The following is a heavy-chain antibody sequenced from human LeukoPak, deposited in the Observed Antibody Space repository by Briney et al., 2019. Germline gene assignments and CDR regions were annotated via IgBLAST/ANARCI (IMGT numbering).Heavy chain of an antibody. CDR2: ISSSSSST. J-gene: IGHJ3*02. Sequence: GGSLRLSCAASGFTFSSYAMSWMRQAPGKGLECISYISSSSSSTKYADSVKGRFTISRDNAKNSLYLQMNSLRAEDTAVYYCARGTGEVGTITDAFDIWGQGAMVTVSS. CDR1: GFTFSSYA. V-gene: IGHV3-11*06. CDR3: ARGTGEVGTITDAFDI. D-gene: IGHD1-14*01.